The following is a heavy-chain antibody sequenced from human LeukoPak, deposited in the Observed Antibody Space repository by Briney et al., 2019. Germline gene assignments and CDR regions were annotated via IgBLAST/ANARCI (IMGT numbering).Heavy chain of an antibody. D-gene: IGHD3-22*01. CDR2: ISSSSSYI. Sequence: PGGSLRLSSAASGFTFSSYSMNWVRQAPGKGLEWVSSISSSSSYIYYADSVKGRFTISRDNAKNSLYLQMNSLRAEDTAVYYCARDGAPSDYYDSSGYYSPWGQGTLVTVSS. V-gene: IGHV3-21*01. CDR1: GFTFSSYS. J-gene: IGHJ5*02. CDR3: ARDGAPSDYYDSSGYYSP.